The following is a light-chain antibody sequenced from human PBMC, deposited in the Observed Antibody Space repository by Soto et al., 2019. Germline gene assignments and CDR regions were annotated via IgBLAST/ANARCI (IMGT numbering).Light chain of an antibody. Sequence: LTQPRSVSGSPGQSVTISCTGTSSDVGGYNYVSWYQHHPGKAPKLMIYDVDKRPSGVPGRFSGSKSGNTASLTISGLQAEDEADYYCCSYAGSYPFVFGNGTKVTVL. V-gene: IGLV2-11*01. J-gene: IGLJ1*01. CDR2: DVD. CDR1: SSDVGGYNY. CDR3: CSYAGSYPFV.